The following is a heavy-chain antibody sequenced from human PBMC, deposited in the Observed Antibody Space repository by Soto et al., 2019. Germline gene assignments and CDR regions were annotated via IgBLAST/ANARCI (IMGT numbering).Heavy chain of an antibody. CDR3: ARASAKPLYYYGSGSSGKGYYFDY. Sequence: SQTLSLTCAISGDSVSSNTAAWNWIRQSPSRGLEWLGRTYYRSKWYNDYAVSVKNRITINPDTSKNKFSVHVNSVTPEDTAVYYCARASAKPLYYYGSGSSGKGYYFDYWGQGTLVTVSS. J-gene: IGHJ4*02. CDR2: TYYRSKWYN. CDR1: GDSVSSNTAA. V-gene: IGHV6-1*01. D-gene: IGHD3-10*01.